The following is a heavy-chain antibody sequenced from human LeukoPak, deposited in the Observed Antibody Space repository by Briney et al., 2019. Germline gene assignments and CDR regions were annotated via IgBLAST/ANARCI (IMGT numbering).Heavy chain of an antibody. V-gene: IGHV3-7*01. J-gene: IGHJ4*02. CDR2: IKQEGSEK. CDR1: GFTFSDYW. CDR3: ARDRLDF. Sequence: PGGSLRLSCAASGFTFSDYWMSWVRQAPGKGLEWVANIKQEGSEKYYVDSVKGRFTISRDNAKNSLYLQMNSLRAEDMAVYYCARDRLDFWGQGTLVTVX.